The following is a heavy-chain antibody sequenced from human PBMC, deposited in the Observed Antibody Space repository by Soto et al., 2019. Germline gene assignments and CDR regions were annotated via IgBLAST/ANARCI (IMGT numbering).Heavy chain of an antibody. CDR2: IYYSGST. J-gene: IGHJ4*02. CDR3: ARVGDNWNDLELGY. D-gene: IGHD1-20*01. V-gene: IGHV4-31*03. Sequence: SETLSLTCTVSGGSISSGGYYWSWIRQHPGKGLEWIGYIYYSGSTYYNPSLKSRVTISVDTSKNQFSLKLSSVTAADTAIYYCARVGDNWNDLELGYWGQGTLVTVS. CDR1: GGSISSGGYY.